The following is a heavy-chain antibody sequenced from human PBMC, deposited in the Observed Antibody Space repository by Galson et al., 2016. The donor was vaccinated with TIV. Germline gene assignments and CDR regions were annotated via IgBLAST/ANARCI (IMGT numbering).Heavy chain of an antibody. J-gene: IGHJ4*02. CDR1: GFSFSSFA. D-gene: IGHD3-16*02. CDR2: ISGSGGHT. V-gene: IGHV3-23*01. CDR3: AKSLFHTIEFGGLTVIFDY. Sequence: SLRLSCAASGFSFSSFAMSWVRQAPGKGLEWVASISGSGGHTHYGDSVQGRFTISRDDSKSALYLQMNSLRADDTAVYYCAKSLFHTIEFGGLTVIFDYWGQGTLVTVSS.